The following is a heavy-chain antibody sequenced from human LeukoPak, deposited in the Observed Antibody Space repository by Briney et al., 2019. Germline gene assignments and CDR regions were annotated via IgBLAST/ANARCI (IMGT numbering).Heavy chain of an antibody. Sequence: AGGSLRLSCAASGFTFSNYAMRWVRQAPGKGLEWVSSISGSGSSTYYADSVKGRFTISRDNSKNSLYLQMNSLRAEDTAVYYCARDQSGYSTTWSGGMDVWGQGTTVTVSS. D-gene: IGHD5-18*01. CDR1: GFTFSNYA. CDR3: ARDQSGYSTTWSGGMDV. J-gene: IGHJ6*02. CDR2: ISGSGSST. V-gene: IGHV3-23*01.